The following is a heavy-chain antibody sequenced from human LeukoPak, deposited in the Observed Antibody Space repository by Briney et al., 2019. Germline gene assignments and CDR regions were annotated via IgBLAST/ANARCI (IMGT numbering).Heavy chain of an antibody. CDR2: TYTGGNS. Sequence: GGSLRLSCAASGFTVSSIHMVWVRQAPGKGLEWASVTYTGGNSYYADSVKGRFIISRDISKNTLYLQMNSLRAEDSALYYCARGGRGSAAVVAPRSFDIWGQGTMVTVSS. V-gene: IGHV3-53*01. J-gene: IGHJ3*02. CDR3: ARGGRGSAAVVAPRSFDI. CDR1: GFTVSSIH. D-gene: IGHD3-22*01.